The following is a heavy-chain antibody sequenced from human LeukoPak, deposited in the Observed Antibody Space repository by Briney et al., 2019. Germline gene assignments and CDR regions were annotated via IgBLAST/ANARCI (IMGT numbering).Heavy chain of an antibody. CDR1: GYTFTGYY. J-gene: IGHJ4*02. CDR2: INPNSGGT. D-gene: IGHD5-12*01. V-gene: IGHV1-2*06. CDR3: SASFSGYDRLFDY. Sequence: ASVKVSCKASGYTFTGYYMHWVRQVPGQGLEWMGRINPNSGGTNYAQKFQDRVTMTRDTSISTAYMELNRLTSDDTAVYYCSASFSGYDRLFDYWGQGTLVTVSS.